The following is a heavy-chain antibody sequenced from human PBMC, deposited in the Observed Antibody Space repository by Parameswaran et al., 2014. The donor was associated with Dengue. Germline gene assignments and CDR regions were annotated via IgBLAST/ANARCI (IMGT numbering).Heavy chain of an antibody. D-gene: IGHD1-1*01. V-gene: IGHV3-33*01. J-gene: IGHJ6*02. CDR2: IWYDGSNK. CDR3: ARDPKDINWNYGMDV. Sequence: WIRQPPGKGLEWVAVIWYDGSNKYYADSVKGRFTISRDNSKNTLYLQMNSLRAEDTAVYYCARDPKDINWNYGMDVWGQGTTVTVSS.